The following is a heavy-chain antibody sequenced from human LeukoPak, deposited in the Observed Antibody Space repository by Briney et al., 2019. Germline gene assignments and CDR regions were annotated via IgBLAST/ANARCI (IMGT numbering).Heavy chain of an antibody. CDR2: INHSGST. CDR3: ARGGVKGVLMVYATNWFDP. CDR1: GGSFSGYY. V-gene: IGHV4-34*01. Sequence: SETLSLTCAVYGGSFSGYYWSWIRQPPGKGLEWIGEINHSGSTNYNPSLKSRVTISVDTSENQFSLKLSSVTAADTAVYYCARGGVKGVLMVYATNWFDPWGQGTLVTVFS. J-gene: IGHJ5*02. D-gene: IGHD2-8*01.